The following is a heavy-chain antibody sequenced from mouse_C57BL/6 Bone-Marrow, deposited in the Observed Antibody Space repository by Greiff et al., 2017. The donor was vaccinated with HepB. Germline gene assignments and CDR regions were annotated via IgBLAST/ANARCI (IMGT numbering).Heavy chain of an antibody. CDR1: GFTFTDYY. J-gene: IGHJ1*03. Sequence: VQLKESGPVLVKPGPSVKISCKASGFTFTDYYMHWVKQSHGKSLEWIGLVYPYNGGTSYNQKFKGKATLTVDTSSSTAYMELNSLTSEDSAVYYCARRALWGYSRSWYFDVWGTGTTVTVSS. D-gene: IGHD2-14*01. CDR3: ARRALWGYSRSWYFDV. CDR2: VYPYNGGT. V-gene: IGHV1-36*01.